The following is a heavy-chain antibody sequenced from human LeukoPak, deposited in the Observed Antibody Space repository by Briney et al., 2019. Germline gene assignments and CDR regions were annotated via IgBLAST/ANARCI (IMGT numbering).Heavy chain of an antibody. CDR3: ARVCMIPRGGFDY. J-gene: IGHJ4*02. V-gene: IGHV3-74*01. D-gene: IGHD3-22*01. CDR1: GFTFSSYW. CDR2: IASDGSST. Sequence: PGGSLRLSCAASGFTFSSYWMNWVRQAPGKGLVWVSRIASDGSSTTYADSVKGRFTISRDNAKNSLYLQMNSLRAEDTAVYYCARVCMIPRGGFDYWGQGTLVTVSS.